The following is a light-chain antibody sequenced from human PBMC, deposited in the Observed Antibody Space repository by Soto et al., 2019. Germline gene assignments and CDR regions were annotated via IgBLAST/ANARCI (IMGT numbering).Light chain of an antibody. Sequence: QSALTQPASVSGSPGQSITISCTGTSSDVGGYNFVSWYQQYPGEAPKLMIYEVSNRPSGVSNRFFGSKSGNTASLTISGLQAEDETDYYCRSYTSSSSRNVFGTGTKGTVL. J-gene: IGLJ1*01. CDR3: RSYTSSSSRNV. CDR1: SSDVGGYNF. CDR2: EVS. V-gene: IGLV2-14*01.